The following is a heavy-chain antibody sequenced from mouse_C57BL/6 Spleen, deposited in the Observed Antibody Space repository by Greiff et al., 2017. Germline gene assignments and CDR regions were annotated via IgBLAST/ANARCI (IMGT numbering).Heavy chain of an antibody. D-gene: IGHD2-3*01. J-gene: IGHJ4*01. Sequence: QVQLKESGPGLVAPSQSLSITCTVSGFSLTSYGVHWVRQPPGKGLEWLVVIWSDGSTTYNSALKSRLSISKDNSKSQVFLKMNSLQTDDTAMYYCARHRYDGYYGAMDYWGQGTSVTVSS. V-gene: IGHV2-6-1*01. CDR2: IWSDGST. CDR1: GFSLTSYG. CDR3: ARHRYDGYYGAMDY.